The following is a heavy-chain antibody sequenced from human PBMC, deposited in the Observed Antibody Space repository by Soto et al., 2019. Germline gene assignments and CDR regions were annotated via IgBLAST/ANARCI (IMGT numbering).Heavy chain of an antibody. V-gene: IGHV1-2*02. CDR2: INPNSGGT. CDR3: ARVISARSSYHYYPMDV. J-gene: IGHJ6*02. Sequence: ASVKVSCKASGYTFTGYYMHWVRQAPGQGLEWMGWINPNSGGTNYAQKFQGRVTMTRDTSISTAYMELSRLRSDDTAVYYCARVISARSSYHYYPMDVWGQGTTVTGSS. D-gene: IGHD2-15*01. CDR1: GYTFTGYY.